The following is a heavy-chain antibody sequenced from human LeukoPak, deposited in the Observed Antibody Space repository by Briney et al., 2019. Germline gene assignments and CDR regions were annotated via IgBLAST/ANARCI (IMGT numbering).Heavy chain of an antibody. D-gene: IGHD3-3*01. CDR2: INPNSGGT. CDR1: GYTFTGYY. CDR3: ARGGFLEWFPYYYYGMDV. Sequence: ASVKVSCKASGYTFTGYYMHWVRQAPGQGREGRGWINPNSGGTNYAQKFHGRVTMTRDTSISTAYMELSRLRSDDTAVYYCARGGFLEWFPYYYYGMDVWGQGTTVTVSS. V-gene: IGHV1-2*02. J-gene: IGHJ6*02.